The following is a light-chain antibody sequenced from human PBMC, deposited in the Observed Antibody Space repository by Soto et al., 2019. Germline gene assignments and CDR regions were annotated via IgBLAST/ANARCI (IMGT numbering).Light chain of an antibody. V-gene: IGKV3-15*01. Sequence: EIVMTQSPATLSVSPGERATLSCRASQSISTELAWYQQKPGQPPRLLIYSVSTRATGVPARFTGSGSGSEFTLTISGLQSEDFAVYYCQQGHNSPLTFGQGTRLEI. CDR3: QQGHNSPLT. CDR2: SVS. CDR1: QSISTE. J-gene: IGKJ2*01.